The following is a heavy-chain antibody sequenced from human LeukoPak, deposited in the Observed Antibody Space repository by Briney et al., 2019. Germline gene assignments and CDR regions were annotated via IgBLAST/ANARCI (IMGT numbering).Heavy chain of an antibody. CDR3: ARGFVLRYFDWLLSPGQSGMDV. CDR1: GYTFTGYY. J-gene: IGHJ6*02. CDR2: INPNSGGT. Sequence: GESLKISCKASGYTFTGYYMHWVRQAPGQGLEWMGWINPNSGGTNYAQKFQGWVTMTRDTSISTAYMELSRLRSDDTAVYYCARGFVLRYFDWLLSPGQSGMDVWGQGTTVTVSS. V-gene: IGHV1-2*04. D-gene: IGHD3-9*01.